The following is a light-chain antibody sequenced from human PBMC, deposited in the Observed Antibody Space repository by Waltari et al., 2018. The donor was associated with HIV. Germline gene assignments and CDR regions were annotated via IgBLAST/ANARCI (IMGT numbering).Light chain of an antibody. J-gene: IGKJ4*01. CDR1: QSISNS. CDR2: DAS. V-gene: IGKV3-11*01. Sequence: EIVLTQSPATLSLSPGERATLSCRASQSISNSLVWYQQKPGQAPRLLIYDASTRATGIPARFSGSGSGTDFTLTISSLEPEDFAVYYCQHRSKWLTFGGGTMVEI. CDR3: QHRSKWLT.